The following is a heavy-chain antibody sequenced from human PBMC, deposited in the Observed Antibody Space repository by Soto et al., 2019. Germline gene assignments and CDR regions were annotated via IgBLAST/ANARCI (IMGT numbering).Heavy chain of an antibody. CDR2: ISSSSSTI. V-gene: IGHV3-48*04. Sequence: GGSLRLSCAASGFTFSSYSMNWVRRAPGKGLEWVSYISSSSSTIYYADSVKGRFTISRDNAKNSLYLQMNSLRAEDTAVYYCARDRGSGSYPSLAYWGQGTLVTVSS. J-gene: IGHJ4*02. CDR1: GFTFSSYS. D-gene: IGHD3-10*01. CDR3: ARDRGSGSYPSLAY.